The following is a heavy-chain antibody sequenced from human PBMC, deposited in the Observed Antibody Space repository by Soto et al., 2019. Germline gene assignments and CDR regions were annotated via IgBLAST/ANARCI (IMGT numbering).Heavy chain of an antibody. D-gene: IGHD6-13*01. CDR1: GFSLSTSGVG. CDR2: IYLDDDK. J-gene: IGHJ6*02. CDR3: AHIPAVLAAAGTIPFGMDV. Sequence: SGPTLVNTTQTLTLTCTFSGFSLSTSGVGVGWIRQPPGKALEWLALIYLDDDKRYSPALKSRLTITKDTSKNHVVLTMTNMDPVDTATYYGAHIPAVLAAAGTIPFGMDVWGQGTTVTVSS. V-gene: IGHV2-5*02.